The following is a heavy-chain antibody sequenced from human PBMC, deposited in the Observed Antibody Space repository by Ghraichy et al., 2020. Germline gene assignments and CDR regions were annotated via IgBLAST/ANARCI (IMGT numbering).Heavy chain of an antibody. D-gene: IGHD6-6*01. CDR3: ARPISSSSHHDFDY. CDR1: GFPFSSYG. Sequence: GESLNISCAASGFPFSSYGMHWVRQAPSKGLEWVAVIWYDGSKKHYADSVKGRFTISRDDSKNTLYLQMNSLRDEDTAVYYCARPISSSSHHDFDYWGQGTLVTVSS. J-gene: IGHJ4*02. V-gene: IGHV3-33*03. CDR2: IWYDGSKK.